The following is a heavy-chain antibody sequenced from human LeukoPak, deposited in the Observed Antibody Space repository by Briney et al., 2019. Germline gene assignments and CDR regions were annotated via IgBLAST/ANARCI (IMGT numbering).Heavy chain of an antibody. J-gene: IGHJ4*02. CDR1: GYSISSGYY. CDR2: IYYSGST. Sequence: SETLSLTCTVSGYSISSGYYWGWIRQPPGKGLEWIGSIYYSGSTYYNPSLKSRVTISVDTSKNQFSLKLSSVTAADTAVYYCARHERITIFGVVPFDYWGQGTLVTVSS. V-gene: IGHV4-38-2*02. D-gene: IGHD3-3*01. CDR3: ARHERITIFGVVPFDY.